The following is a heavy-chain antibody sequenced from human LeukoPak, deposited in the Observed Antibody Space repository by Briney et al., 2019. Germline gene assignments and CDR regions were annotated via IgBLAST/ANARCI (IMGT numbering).Heavy chain of an antibody. CDR3: ARDPLLRAFDI. CDR2: INTNTGNP. Sequence: ASVKVSCKASGYTFTSFGINWVRQAPGQGLEWVGWINTNTGNPAYVQGFAGRFVFSLDTSVNTAYLQINSLKAEDTAVYYCARDPLLRAFDIWGQGTMVTVSS. V-gene: IGHV7-4-1*02. D-gene: IGHD1-26*01. J-gene: IGHJ3*02. CDR1: GYTFTSFG.